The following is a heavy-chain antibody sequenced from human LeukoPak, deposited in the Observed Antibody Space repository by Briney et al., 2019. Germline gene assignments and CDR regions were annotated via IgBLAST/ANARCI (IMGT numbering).Heavy chain of an antibody. Sequence: ASVKVSCKASGYTFTGYYMHSVRQAPGQGREGMGWTNPKQVGANSGEKCHARVTMTRDTSISKAYKELCRLRTYETGVYYCGGVNIVVVVAATGYFDYWGQGTRVTVSS. CDR1: GYTFTGYY. CDR2: TNPKQVGA. V-gene: IGHV1-2*02. CDR3: GGVNIVVVVAATGYFDY. D-gene: IGHD2-15*01. J-gene: IGHJ4*02.